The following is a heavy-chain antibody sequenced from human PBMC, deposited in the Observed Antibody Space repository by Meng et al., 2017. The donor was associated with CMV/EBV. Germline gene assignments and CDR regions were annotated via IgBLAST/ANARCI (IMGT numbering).Heavy chain of an antibody. V-gene: IGHV4-39*07. CDR3: ARDIGGRHIAARPDY. Sequence: SETLSLTCTVSGGSIYSSTFYWVWIRQPPGKGLEWIGSIYFGGNTYYNPSLKSRVTISKDTSKNQFSLRLSAVTAADTAVYYCARDIGGRHIAARPDYWGQGTLVTVSS. CDR2: IYFGGNT. D-gene: IGHD6-6*01. J-gene: IGHJ4*02. CDR1: GGSIYSSTFY.